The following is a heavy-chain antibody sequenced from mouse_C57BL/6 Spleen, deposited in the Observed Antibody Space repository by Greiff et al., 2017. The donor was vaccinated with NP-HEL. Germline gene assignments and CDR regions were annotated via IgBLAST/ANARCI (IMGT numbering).Heavy chain of an antibody. V-gene: IGHV1-19*01. Sequence: VHVKQSGPVLVKPGASVKMSCKASGYTFTDYYMNWVKQSHGKSLEWIGVINPYNGGTSYNQKFKGKATLTVDKSSSTAYMELNSLTSEDSAVYYCARGGGGYYVYAMDYWGQGTSVTVSS. CDR2: INPYNGGT. J-gene: IGHJ4*01. D-gene: IGHD2-3*01. CDR1: GYTFTDYY. CDR3: ARGGGGYYVYAMDY.